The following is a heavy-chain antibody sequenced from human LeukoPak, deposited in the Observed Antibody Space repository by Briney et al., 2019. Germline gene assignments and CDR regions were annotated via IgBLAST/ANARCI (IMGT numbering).Heavy chain of an antibody. J-gene: IGHJ4*02. D-gene: IGHD6-13*01. CDR3: ARDRQQLDY. CDR2: ISSSSYI. CDR1: GFTFSSYS. V-gene: IGHV3-21*01. Sequence: GGSLRLXCAASGFTFSSYSMNWVRPAPGKGLEWVSSISSSSYIYYADSVKGRFTISRGNAKNSLYLQMNSLRAEDTAVYYCARDRQQLDYWGQGTLVTVSS.